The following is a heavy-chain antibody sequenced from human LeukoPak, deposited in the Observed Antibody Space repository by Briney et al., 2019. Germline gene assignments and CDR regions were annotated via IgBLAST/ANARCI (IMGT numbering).Heavy chain of an antibody. Sequence: GGSLRLSCAASGFTFSSYTMNWVRQAPGKGLEWVSSITSSSSYIYYADSVKGRFTISRDNAKNSLYLQMNSLRAEDTAVYYCAREGSGYSSYFDYWGQGTLVTVSS. CDR1: GFTFSSYT. V-gene: IGHV3-21*01. D-gene: IGHD2-15*01. CDR2: ITSSSSYI. J-gene: IGHJ4*02. CDR3: AREGSGYSSYFDY.